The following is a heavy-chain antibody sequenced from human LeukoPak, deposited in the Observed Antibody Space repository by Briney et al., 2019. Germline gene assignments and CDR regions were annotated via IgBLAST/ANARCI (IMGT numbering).Heavy chain of an antibody. CDR3: ARGAYWDYYGSGSYYYDY. CDR2: IYSGGST. D-gene: IGHD3-10*01. Sequence: PGGSLRLSCAASGFTVSSNYMSWVRQAPGKGLEWVSVIYSGGSTYYADSVKGRFTISRDNSKNTLYLQMNSLRAEDTAVYYCARGAYWDYYGSGSYYYDYWGQGTLVTVSS. V-gene: IGHV3-66*01. J-gene: IGHJ4*02. CDR1: GFTVSSNY.